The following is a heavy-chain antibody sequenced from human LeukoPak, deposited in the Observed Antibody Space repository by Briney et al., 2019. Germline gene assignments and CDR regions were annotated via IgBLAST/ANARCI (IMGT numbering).Heavy chain of an antibody. CDR2: ISSSSGYI. CDR1: EFTFNTFT. Sequence: PGGSLRLSCTASEFTFNTFTMNWVRQAPGKGLEWVSSISSSSGYIYYTDSVKGRFTISRDNAKNSVYLQMNSLRAEDTAVYYCARVDSIGYYSIYYFDSWGQGALVTVFS. V-gene: IGHV3-21*01. D-gene: IGHD3-22*01. J-gene: IGHJ4*02. CDR3: ARVDSIGYYSIYYFDS.